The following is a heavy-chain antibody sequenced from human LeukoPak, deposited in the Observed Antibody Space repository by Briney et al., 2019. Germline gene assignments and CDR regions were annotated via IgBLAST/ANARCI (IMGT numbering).Heavy chain of an antibody. CDR3: ARDNRADTLTGSDGSWFDP. Sequence: GGSLRLSCAASGFTVSSNYMSWVRQAPGKGLEWVSVIYSGGSTYYADSVKGRFTISRDNSKNTLYLQMNSLRAEDTAVYYCARDNRADTLTGSDGSWFDPWGQGTLVTVSS. D-gene: IGHD3-9*01. CDR1: GFTVSSNY. CDR2: IYSGGST. J-gene: IGHJ5*02. V-gene: IGHV3-66*01.